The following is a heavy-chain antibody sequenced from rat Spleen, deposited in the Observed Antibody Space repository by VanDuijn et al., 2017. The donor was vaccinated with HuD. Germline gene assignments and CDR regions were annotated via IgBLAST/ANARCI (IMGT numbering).Heavy chain of an antibody. CDR1: GFTFSNYG. Sequence: EVQLVESDGGLVQPGRSMKLSCAASGFTFSNYGMAWVRQAPKKGLEWVAFISFDGGITDYRDPVKGRFTISRDNAKNTLYLKMDRLRSEDTATYYCTTGHYWGQGVMVTVSS. CDR2: ISFDGGIT. CDR3: TTGHY. V-gene: IGHV5S13*01. J-gene: IGHJ2*01.